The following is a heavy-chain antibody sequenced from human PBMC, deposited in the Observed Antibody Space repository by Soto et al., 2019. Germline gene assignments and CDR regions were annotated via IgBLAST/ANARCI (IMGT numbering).Heavy chain of an antibody. D-gene: IGHD2-2*02. Sequence: VKVSCKAAGGTFSSETLTWLRQAPGQGLEWMGGIIPITDTANYAQKFQGRVTITADESTSTVYMELSSLRSEDTAVYYCATLVPAPIKLFPRLGWFDPWGQGTLVTVSS. V-gene: IGHV1-69*01. J-gene: IGHJ5*02. CDR3: ATLVPAPIKLFPRLGWFDP. CDR1: GGTFSSET. CDR2: IIPITDTA.